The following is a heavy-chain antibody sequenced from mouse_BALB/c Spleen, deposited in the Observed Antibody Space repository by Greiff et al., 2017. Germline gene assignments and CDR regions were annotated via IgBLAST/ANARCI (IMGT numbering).Heavy chain of an antibody. CDR1: GYTFTNYW. CDR3: ARRTTVAHYAMDY. CDR2: IYPGGGYT. Sequence: VQLQQSGPELVKPGASVKLSCKASGYTFTNYWLGWVKQRPGHGLEWIGDIYPGGGYTNYNEKFKGKATLTADTSSSTAYMQLSSLTSEDSAVYFSARRTTVAHYAMDYWGQGTSVTVSS. V-gene: IGHV1-63*02. J-gene: IGHJ4*01. D-gene: IGHD1-1*01.